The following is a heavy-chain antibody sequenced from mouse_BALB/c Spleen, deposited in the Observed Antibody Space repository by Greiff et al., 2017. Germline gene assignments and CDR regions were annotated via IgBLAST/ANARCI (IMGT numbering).Heavy chain of an antibody. CDR1: GFTFSSFG. J-gene: IGHJ3*01. V-gene: IGHV5-17*02. Sequence: EVKVVESGGGLVQPGGSRKLSCAASGFTFSSFGMHWVRQAPEKGLEWVAYISSGSSTIYYADTVKGRFTISRDNPKNTLFLQMTSLRSEDTAMYYCARSPIYYGNSAWFAYWGQGTLVTVSA. CDR2: ISSGSSTI. D-gene: IGHD2-1*01. CDR3: ARSPIYYGNSAWFAY.